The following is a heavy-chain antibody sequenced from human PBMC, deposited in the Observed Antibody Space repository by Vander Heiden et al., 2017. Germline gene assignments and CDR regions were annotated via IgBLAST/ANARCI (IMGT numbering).Heavy chain of an antibody. V-gene: IGHV4-39*01. CDR2: IYYSGST. J-gene: IGHJ6*02. Sequence: QLQLQESGPGLVKPSETLSLTCTVSGGSISSSSYYWGWIRQPPGKGLEWIGSIYYSGSTYYNPSLKSRVTISVDTSKNQFSLKRSSVTAADTAGYYCATDTIFYGMDVWGQGTTGTVSS. CDR1: GGSISSSSYY. D-gene: IGHD3-3*01. CDR3: ATDTIFYGMDV.